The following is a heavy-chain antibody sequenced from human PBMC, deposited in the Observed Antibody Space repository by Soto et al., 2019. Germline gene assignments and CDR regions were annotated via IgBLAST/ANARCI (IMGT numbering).Heavy chain of an antibody. CDR2: ISYDGSNK. Sequence: QVQLVESGGGVVQPGRSLRLSCAASGFTFSSYGMPWVRQAPGKGLEWVAVISYDGSNKYYADSVKGRFTISRDNSKNTLYLQMNSLRAEDTAVYYCAKALGGSGYYYGMDVWGQGTTVTVSS. CDR1: GFTFSSYG. J-gene: IGHJ6*02. D-gene: IGHD3-10*01. V-gene: IGHV3-30*18. CDR3: AKALGGSGYYYGMDV.